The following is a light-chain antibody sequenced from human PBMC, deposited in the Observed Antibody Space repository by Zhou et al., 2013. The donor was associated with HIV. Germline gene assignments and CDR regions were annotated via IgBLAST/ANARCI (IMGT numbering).Light chain of an antibody. CDR3: TSYTSSSTLYV. J-gene: IGLJ1*01. CDR1: SSDVGFYNY. CDR2: EVS. V-gene: IGLV2-8*01. Sequence: QSALTQPPSASGSPGQSVTISCIGTSSDVGFYNYASWYQQHPGKAPKLMIYEVSTRPSGVPDRFSGSKSGNTASLTVSGLQAEDEADYYCTSYTSSSTLYVFGTGTKVTV.